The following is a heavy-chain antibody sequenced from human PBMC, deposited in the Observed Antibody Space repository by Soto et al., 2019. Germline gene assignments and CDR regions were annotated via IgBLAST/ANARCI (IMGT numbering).Heavy chain of an antibody. V-gene: IGHV4-31*03. CDR1: GGSISSGGYY. J-gene: IGHJ5*02. CDR3: ARRVGRFLERNWFDP. Sequence: QVQLQESGPGLVKPSQTLSLTCTVSGGSISSGGYYWSWIRQHPGKGLEWIGYIYYRGSTYYNPSLKSRVTISVDTSKSQFSLKLSSVTAADTAVYYCARRVGRFLERNWFDPWGQGTLVTVSS. D-gene: IGHD3-3*01. CDR2: IYYRGST.